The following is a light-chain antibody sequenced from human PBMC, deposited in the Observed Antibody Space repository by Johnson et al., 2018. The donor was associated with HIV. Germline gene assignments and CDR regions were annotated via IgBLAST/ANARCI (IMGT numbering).Light chain of an antibody. CDR1: NSNIGTYY. J-gene: IGLJ1*01. Sequence: QSVLTQPPSVSAAPGQKVTISCSGTNSNIGTYYVSWYQHLPGTAPKLLIYENNKRPSWIPDRFSGSKSGTSATLGITGLQTGDEADYYCGAWDSSLSGFVFGTGTMVTVL. CDR3: GAWDSSLSGFV. CDR2: ENN. V-gene: IGLV1-51*02.